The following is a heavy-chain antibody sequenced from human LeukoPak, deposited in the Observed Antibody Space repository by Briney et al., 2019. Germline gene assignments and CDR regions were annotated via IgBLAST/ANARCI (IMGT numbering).Heavy chain of an antibody. J-gene: IGHJ4*02. CDR3: AREGPDY. V-gene: IGHV3-74*01. CDR2: INEEGSDT. Sequence: GGSLRLSCAASGFIFSNYWMHLVRQAPGKGLEWVSGINEEGSDTEYADSVRGQFTISRDNAKNTLSLQMNSLRADDTAVYYCAREGPDYWGQGTLVTVSS. CDR1: GFIFSNYW.